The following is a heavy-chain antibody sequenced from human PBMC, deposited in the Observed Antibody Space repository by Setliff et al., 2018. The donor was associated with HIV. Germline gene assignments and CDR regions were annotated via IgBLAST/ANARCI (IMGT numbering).Heavy chain of an antibody. CDR2: MSYTGTT. Sequence: SLTCSVSGGSISSSSYYWGWIRQPPGKGLDWIGSMSYTGTTYDNPSLKSRVTISVDTSKNQFSLKLTSVTAADAAVYFCAMGSSGYPFDYWGQGSLVTVSS. V-gene: IGHV4-39*01. CDR1: GGSISSSSYY. CDR3: AMGSSGYPFDY. D-gene: IGHD3-22*01. J-gene: IGHJ4*02.